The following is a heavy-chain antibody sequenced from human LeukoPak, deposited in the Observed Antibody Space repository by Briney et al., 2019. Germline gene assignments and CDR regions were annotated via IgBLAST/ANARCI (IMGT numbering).Heavy chain of an antibody. V-gene: IGHV1-2*02. CDR2: INPNSGGT. CDR3: ARDRWFGELNAFDI. CDR1: GYTFTGYY. Sequence: GASVKVSCKASGYTFTGYYMHWVRQAPGQGLEWMGWINPNSGGTNYAQKFQGRVTMTRDTSISTAYMELSRLRSDDTAVYYCARDRWFGELNAFDIWGQGTMVTVSS. D-gene: IGHD3-10*01. J-gene: IGHJ3*02.